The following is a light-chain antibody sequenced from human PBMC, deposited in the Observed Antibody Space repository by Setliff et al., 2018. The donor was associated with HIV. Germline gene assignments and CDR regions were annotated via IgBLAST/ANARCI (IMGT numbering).Light chain of an antibody. Sequence: QSVLTQPRSVSGSLGQSVTISCTGTSSDVGGYNYVSWYQQHPGKAPKLMIHDVSKRPSGVPDRFSASKSGNTASLTISGLQAEDEADYYCCSYAGTYTYIFGTGTKVTVL. V-gene: IGLV2-11*01. CDR3: CSYAGTYTYI. J-gene: IGLJ1*01. CDR1: SSDVGGYNY. CDR2: DVS.